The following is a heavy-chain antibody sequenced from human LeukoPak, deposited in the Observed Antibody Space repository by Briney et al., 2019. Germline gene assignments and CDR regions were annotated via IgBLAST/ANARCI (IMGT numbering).Heavy chain of an antibody. CDR1: GYTFTSYD. D-gene: IGHD3-10*02. Sequence: ASVKVSCKASGYTFTSYDINWVRQSTGQGLEGMGWMNPNSGNTGYAQKFQGRVTITRNTSISTAYMELSSLRSEDTAVYYCARVFVRGTFDIWGQGTMVTVSS. CDR2: MNPNSGNT. V-gene: IGHV1-8*03. J-gene: IGHJ3*02. CDR3: ARVFVRGTFDI.